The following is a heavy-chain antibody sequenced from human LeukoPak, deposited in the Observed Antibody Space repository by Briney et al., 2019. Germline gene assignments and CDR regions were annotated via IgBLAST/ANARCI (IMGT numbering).Heavy chain of an antibody. CDR1: GFTVSSNY. V-gene: IGHV3-53*01. CDR3: ARDSSVAGYYYYGMDV. Sequence: GGSLRLSCAASGFTVSSNYMSWVRQAPGKGLEWVSVIYSGGSTYYADSVKGRLTISRDNSKNTLYLQMNSLRAEDTAVYYCARDSSVAGYYYYGMDVWGQGTTVTVSS. D-gene: IGHD6-19*01. CDR2: IYSGGST. J-gene: IGHJ6*02.